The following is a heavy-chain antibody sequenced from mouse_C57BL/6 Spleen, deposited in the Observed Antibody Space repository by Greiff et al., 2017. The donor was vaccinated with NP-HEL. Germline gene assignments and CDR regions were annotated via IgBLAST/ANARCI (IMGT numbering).Heavy chain of an antibody. D-gene: IGHD2-5*01. CDR2: IYPGDGDT. J-gene: IGHJ2*01. CDR1: GYAFSSSW. V-gene: IGHV1-82*01. Sequence: VHLVESGPELVKPGASVKISCKASGYAFSSSWMNWVKQRPGKGLEWIGRIYPGDGDTNYNGKFKGKATLTADKSSSTAYMQLSSLTSEDSAVYFCARDYSNFHFDYWGQGTTLTVSS. CDR3: ARDYSNFHFDY.